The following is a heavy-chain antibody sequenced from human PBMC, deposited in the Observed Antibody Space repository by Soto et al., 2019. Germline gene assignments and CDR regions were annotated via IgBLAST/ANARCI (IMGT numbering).Heavy chain of an antibody. CDR2: IVSSSSYT. D-gene: IGHD6-13*01. J-gene: IGHJ4*02. CDR1: GFTFSDYY. V-gene: IGHV3-11*06. CDR3: ARLRASTWYMGGYLDY. Sequence: QVQLVESGGGLVKPGGSLRLSCAASGFTFSDYYMSWIRQAPGKGLEWVSYIVSSSSYTNYADSVKGRFTISRDNAKNSLYLEMNSLRAEDTAVYYWARLRASTWYMGGYLDYWGLGTLVTVSS.